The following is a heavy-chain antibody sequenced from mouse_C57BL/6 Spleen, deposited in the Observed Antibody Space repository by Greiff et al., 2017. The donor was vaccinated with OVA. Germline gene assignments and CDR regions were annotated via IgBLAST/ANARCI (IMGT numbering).Heavy chain of an antibody. D-gene: IGHD2-12*01. CDR3: ARALGYSHLDR. Sequence: QVQLQQSGAELARPGASVKMSCKASGYTFTSYTMHWVKQRPGQGLEWIGYINPSSGYTKYNQKFKDKATLTADKSSSTAYMQLSSLTSEDSAVYYCARALGYSHLDRWGQGTTLTVSS. CDR2: INPSSGYT. J-gene: IGHJ2*01. CDR1: GYTFTSYT. V-gene: IGHV1-4*01.